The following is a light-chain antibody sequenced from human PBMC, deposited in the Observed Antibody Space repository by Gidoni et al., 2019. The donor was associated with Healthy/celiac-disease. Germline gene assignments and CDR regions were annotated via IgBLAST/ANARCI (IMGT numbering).Light chain of an antibody. J-gene: IGKJ1*01. CDR2: GAS. Sequence: EIVLTQSPATLSLSPGERATLFCRASQSVYKYLAWYQQKPGQAPRLLIYGASNRATGIPARFSGSGSGTDFTLTISSLAPEDFAVYYCQQRSNWPRGTFGQGTKVDIK. V-gene: IGKV3-11*01. CDR3: QQRSNWPRGT. CDR1: QSVYKY.